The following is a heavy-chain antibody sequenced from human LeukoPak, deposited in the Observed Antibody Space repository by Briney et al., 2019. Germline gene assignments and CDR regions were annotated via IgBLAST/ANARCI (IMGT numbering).Heavy chain of an antibody. V-gene: IGHV4-38-2*01. Sequence: SETLSLTGSVSGYSFTSGHYWGWIRQPPGKGLEWVANIYHTGSAHYSPSLKSRVTISVDTSENQFSLKLSSVTAADTAVYYCARYCTSTTCILRGFDYWGQGTLVTVSS. CDR1: GYSFTSGHY. CDR2: IYHTGSA. CDR3: ARYCTSTTCILRGFDY. D-gene: IGHD2-2*01. J-gene: IGHJ4*02.